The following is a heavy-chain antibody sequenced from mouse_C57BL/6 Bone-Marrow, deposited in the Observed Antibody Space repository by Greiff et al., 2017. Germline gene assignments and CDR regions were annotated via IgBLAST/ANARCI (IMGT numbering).Heavy chain of an antibody. CDR2: IDPSDSYT. CDR3: AREETGTNFDY. J-gene: IGHJ2*01. V-gene: IGHV1-69*01. Sequence: QVQLQQPGAELVMPGASVKLSCKASGYTFTSYWMHWVKQRPGQGLEWIGEIDPSDSYTNYNQKFKGKSTLTVDKSSSTAYMQLSSLTSDDSAVYYCAREETGTNFDYWGQGTTLTVSS. D-gene: IGHD4-1*01. CDR1: GYTFTSYW.